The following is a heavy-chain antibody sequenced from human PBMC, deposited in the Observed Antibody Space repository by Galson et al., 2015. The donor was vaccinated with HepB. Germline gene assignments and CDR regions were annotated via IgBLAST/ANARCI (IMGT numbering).Heavy chain of an antibody. Sequence: SLRLSCAASGFTFSSHTMHWVRQAPGKGLKYVSAVSGNGVNTYYANSVKGRFTISRDNSKNTLHLQMGSLRAEDTAVYYCARGEYYDILRGYWMDVWGKGTTVTVSS. CDR2: VSGNGVNT. D-gene: IGHD3-9*01. J-gene: IGHJ6*04. V-gene: IGHV3-64*01. CDR1: GFTFSSHT. CDR3: ARGEYYDILRGYWMDV.